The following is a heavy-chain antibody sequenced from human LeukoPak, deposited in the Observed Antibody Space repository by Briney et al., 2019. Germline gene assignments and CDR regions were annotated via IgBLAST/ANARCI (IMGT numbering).Heavy chain of an antibody. Sequence: GPLRLSCAASGFTFSSYAMSWVRQAPGKGLEWVSAISGSGGSTYYADSVKGRFTISRDNSKNTLYLQMNSLRAEDTAVYYCAKFIYDFWSGYYSFDYWGQGTLVTVSS. CDR1: GFTFSSYA. V-gene: IGHV3-23*01. CDR3: AKFIYDFWSGYYSFDY. D-gene: IGHD3-3*01. CDR2: ISGSGGST. J-gene: IGHJ4*02.